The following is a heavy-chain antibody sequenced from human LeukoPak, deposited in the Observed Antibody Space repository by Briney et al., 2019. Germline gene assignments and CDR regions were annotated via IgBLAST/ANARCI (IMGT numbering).Heavy chain of an antibody. CDR3: ARVEQQLDYYYYYYGMDV. Sequence: SETLSLTCTVSGGSISSYYWSWIRQPPGKGLEWIGYIYYSGSTNYNPSLKSRVTISVDTSKNQFSLKLSSVTAADTAVYYCARVEQQLDYYYYYYGMDVWGQGTTVTVSS. CDR2: IYYSGST. V-gene: IGHV4-59*08. J-gene: IGHJ6*02. D-gene: IGHD6-13*01. CDR1: GGSISSYY.